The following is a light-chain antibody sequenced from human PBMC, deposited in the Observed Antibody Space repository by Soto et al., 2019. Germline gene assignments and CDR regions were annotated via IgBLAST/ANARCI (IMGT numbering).Light chain of an antibody. CDR1: QSVSTY. J-gene: IGKJ2*01. Sequence: EIVLTQSPATLSLSPGERATLSCRASQSVSTYLAWYQQKPGQAPRLLIYAASNRAIGVPARFSGSVSGTDFTLTISSLEPEDFAVYYCQQRSNWPLMFTFGQGTKLEIE. V-gene: IGKV3-11*01. CDR3: QQRSNWPLMFT. CDR2: AAS.